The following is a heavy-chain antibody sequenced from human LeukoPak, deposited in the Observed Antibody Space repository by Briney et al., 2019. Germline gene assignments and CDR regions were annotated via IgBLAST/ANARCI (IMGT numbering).Heavy chain of an antibody. J-gene: IGHJ5*02. Sequence: ASVKVSCKASGYTFTSYGISWVRQAPGQGLEWMGWISAYNGNINYAQKLQGRVTMTTDTSTSTAYMELRSLRSDDTAVYYCARIWRTAARGNNWFDPWGQGTLVTVSS. D-gene: IGHD6-13*01. CDR1: GYTFTSYG. CDR3: ARIWRTAARGNNWFDP. CDR2: ISAYNGNI. V-gene: IGHV1-18*01.